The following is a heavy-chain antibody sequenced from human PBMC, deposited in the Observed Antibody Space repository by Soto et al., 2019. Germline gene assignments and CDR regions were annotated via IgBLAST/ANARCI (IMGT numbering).Heavy chain of an antibody. Sequence: AGGSLRLSCAASGFTFSSYAMHWVRQTPGKGLEWVAVISYDGSSQYYADSVKGRVTISRDNAKNTLYLQMNSLRDEDTAVYYCARPEYSSSSYGMDVWGQGTTVTVSS. J-gene: IGHJ6*02. CDR1: GFTFSSYA. V-gene: IGHV3-30*04. D-gene: IGHD6-6*01. CDR2: ISYDGSSQ. CDR3: ARPEYSSSSYGMDV.